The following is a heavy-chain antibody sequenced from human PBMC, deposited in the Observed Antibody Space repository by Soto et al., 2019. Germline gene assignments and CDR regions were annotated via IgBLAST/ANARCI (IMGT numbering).Heavy chain of an antibody. CDR2: IDPSDSYT. CDR3: ARRGRDIVATSLYYYGMDV. V-gene: IGHV5-10-1*01. J-gene: IGHJ6*02. CDR1: GYSFTSYW. D-gene: IGHD5-12*01. Sequence: EVQLVQSGAEVKKPGESLRISCKGSGYSFTSYWISWVRQMPGKGLEWMGRIDPSDSYTNYSPSFQGHVTISADKSISXAFXQWSSLKASDTAMYYCARRGRDIVATSLYYYGMDVWGQGTTVTVSS.